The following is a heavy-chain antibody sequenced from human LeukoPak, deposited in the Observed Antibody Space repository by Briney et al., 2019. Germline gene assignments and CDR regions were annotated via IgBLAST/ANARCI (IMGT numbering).Heavy chain of an antibody. V-gene: IGHV4-39*07. Sequence: PSETLSLTCTVSGGSIRSSYYYWGWIRQPPGKGLVWIGSIYDSGSTYYNPSLKSRVTISVDTSKNQFSLKLSSVTAADTAVYYCAREGSGWDHFAFDIWGQGTMVTVSS. D-gene: IGHD6-19*01. CDR2: IYDSGST. J-gene: IGHJ3*02. CDR3: AREGSGWDHFAFDI. CDR1: GGSIRSSYYY.